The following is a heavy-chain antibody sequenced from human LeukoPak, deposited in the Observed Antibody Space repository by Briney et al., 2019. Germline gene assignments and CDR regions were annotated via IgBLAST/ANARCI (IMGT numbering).Heavy chain of an antibody. V-gene: IGHV4-39*01. CDR2: IYYSGST. CDR1: GGSISSSSYY. Sequence: SETLSLTCTVSGGSISSSSYYWGWIRQPPGKGLEWIGSIYYSGSTYYNPSLKSRVTISVDTSKNQFSLKLSSVTAADTAVYYCARTKGEGYYYYYMDVWGKGTTVTVSS. J-gene: IGHJ6*03. CDR3: ARTKGEGYYYYYMDV. D-gene: IGHD3-3*01.